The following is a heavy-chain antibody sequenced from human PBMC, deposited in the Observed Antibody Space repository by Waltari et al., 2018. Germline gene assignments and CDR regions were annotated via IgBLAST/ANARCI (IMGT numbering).Heavy chain of an antibody. CDR2: IYYTGST. J-gene: IGHJ5*02. CDR3: ARGGGGDWEWFDP. Sequence: GSISSYYWSWIRQPPGKGLDWIGYIYYTGSTNFNPSLKSRVTMSVDTSKNQFSLKLSSVTAADTAVYYCARGGGGDWEWFDPWGQGTLVTVSS. V-gene: IGHV4-59*01. D-gene: IGHD2-21*02. CDR1: GSISSYY.